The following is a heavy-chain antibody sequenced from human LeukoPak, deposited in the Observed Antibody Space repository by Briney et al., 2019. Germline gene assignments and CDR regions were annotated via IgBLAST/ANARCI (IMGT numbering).Heavy chain of an antibody. CDR3: ARDKNPSREPRYDAFDI. Sequence: ASVKVSCKVSGYTLTELSMHWVRQAPGKGLEWMGGFDPEDGETIYAQKFQGRVTMTEDTSTDTAYMELSSLRSEDTAVYYCARDKNPSREPRYDAFDIWGQGTMVTVSS. D-gene: IGHD1-26*01. CDR1: GYTLTELS. J-gene: IGHJ3*02. CDR2: FDPEDGET. V-gene: IGHV1-24*01.